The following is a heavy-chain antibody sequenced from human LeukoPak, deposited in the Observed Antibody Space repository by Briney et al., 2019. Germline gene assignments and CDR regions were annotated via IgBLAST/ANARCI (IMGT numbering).Heavy chain of an antibody. Sequence: GGSLRLSCTASGFTFGDYAMSWFRQAPGKGLEWVGFIRSKAYGGTTEYAASVKGRFTISRDDSKSIAYLQMNSLKTEDTAVYYCTREVSVPEPIPMGFDYWGQGTLVTVSS. CDR3: TREVSVPEPIPMGFDY. CDR2: IRSKAYGGTT. J-gene: IGHJ4*02. D-gene: IGHD2-2*01. V-gene: IGHV3-49*03. CDR1: GFTFGDYA.